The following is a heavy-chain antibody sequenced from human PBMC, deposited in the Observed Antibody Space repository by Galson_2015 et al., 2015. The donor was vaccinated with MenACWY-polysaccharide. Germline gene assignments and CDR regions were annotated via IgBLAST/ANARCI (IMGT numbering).Heavy chain of an antibody. Sequence: SLRLSCAASGFTFSSYGMHWVRQAPGKGLDWVAYITYDGGDQNYARSVKGRFTISRDNSKSMLYLQMNSLRAEDTAVYHCAKREACNRGPLDLWGQGALVTVSS. CDR2: ITYDGGDQ. CDR3: AKREACNRGPLDL. J-gene: IGHJ5*02. D-gene: IGHD1-14*01. CDR1: GFTFSSYG. V-gene: IGHV3-30*18.